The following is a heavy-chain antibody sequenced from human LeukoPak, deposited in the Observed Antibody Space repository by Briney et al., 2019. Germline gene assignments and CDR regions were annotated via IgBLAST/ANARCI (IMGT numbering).Heavy chain of an antibody. J-gene: IGHJ4*02. CDR1: GFTFSSYA. D-gene: IGHD3-16*01. V-gene: IGHV3-23*01. Sequence: GGSLRLSCAASGFTFSSYAMSWVRQAPGKGLEWVSAVSASGGNTYYDDSVKGRFTISRDNSKNTLYLQVNSLRAEDTAVYYCGKGLYHDYSGIGDYWGQGTLVTVSS. CDR3: GKGLYHDYSGIGDY. CDR2: VSASGGNT.